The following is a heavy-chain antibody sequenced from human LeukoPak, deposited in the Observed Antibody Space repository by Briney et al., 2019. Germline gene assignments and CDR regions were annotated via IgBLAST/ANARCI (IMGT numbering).Heavy chain of an antibody. J-gene: IGHJ5*02. CDR2: ISSNGGST. Sequence: PGGSLRLSCAASGFTFSSYAMHWVRQAPGKGLEYVSAISSNGGSTYYANSVKGRFTISRDNSKNTLYLQMGSLRAEDMAVYYCARENYYGPSFDPWGQGTLVTVSS. CDR1: GFTFSSYA. CDR3: ARENYYGPSFDP. V-gene: IGHV3-64*01. D-gene: IGHD3-10*01.